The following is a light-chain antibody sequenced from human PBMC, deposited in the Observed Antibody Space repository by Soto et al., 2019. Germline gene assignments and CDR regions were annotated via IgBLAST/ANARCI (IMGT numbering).Light chain of an antibody. CDR2: YDS. CDR3: QVWDIMTDNYV. CDR1: NIGDKR. Sequence: SYELTQPPSVSVAPEKTATITCGGDNIGDKRVHWYRQKPGQAPVLLISYDSDRPSGIPERFAGSNSGNTATLTLSRVEAGDEADYYCQVWDIMTDNYVFGGGTKLTVL. J-gene: IGLJ1*01. V-gene: IGLV3-21*04.